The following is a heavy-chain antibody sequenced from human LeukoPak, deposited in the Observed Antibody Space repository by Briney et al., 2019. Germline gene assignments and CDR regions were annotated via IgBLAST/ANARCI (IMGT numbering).Heavy chain of an antibody. Sequence: PSETLSLTCTVSGGSISSYYWSWIRQPAGKGLEWIGRIYTSGSTNYNPSLKSRVTMSVDTSKNQFSLKLSSVTAADTAVYYCARDQYYYDSSGYGLWFDPWGQGTLVTVSS. CDR3: ARDQYYYDSSGYGLWFDP. J-gene: IGHJ5*02. D-gene: IGHD3-22*01. V-gene: IGHV4-4*07. CDR2: IYTSGST. CDR1: GGSISSYY.